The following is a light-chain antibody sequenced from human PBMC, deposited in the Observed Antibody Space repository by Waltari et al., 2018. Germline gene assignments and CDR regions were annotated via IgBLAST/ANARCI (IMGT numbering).Light chain of an antibody. V-gene: IGLV2-14*01. Sequence: QSALTQPASVSGSPGQSITNSCTGTTSDIGSYNFVSWYQQHPNKVPKLVLYEVSNRPSGVSNSFSGSKSGNTAFLTISGLQAEDEAEYYCSSYTKSTTQVFGTGTKVTVL. CDR2: EVS. CDR1: TSDIGSYNF. J-gene: IGLJ1*01. CDR3: SSYTKSTTQV.